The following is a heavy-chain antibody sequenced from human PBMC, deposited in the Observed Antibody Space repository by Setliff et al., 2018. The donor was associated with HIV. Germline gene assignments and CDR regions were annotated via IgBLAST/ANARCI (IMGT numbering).Heavy chain of an antibody. CDR1: GYTFTKYG. CDR3: ARARERVTIFGVVRDFDS. V-gene: IGHV1-18*01. D-gene: IGHD3-3*01. CDR2: ISANNGSS. Sequence: GASVKVSCKSSGYTFTKYGITWVRQAPGQGLEWMGWISANNGSSYFAQKLQDRVTMTSDTSTSTAYMELRSLRSDDTAVYYCARARERVTIFGVVRDFDSWGQGTLVTVSS. J-gene: IGHJ4*02.